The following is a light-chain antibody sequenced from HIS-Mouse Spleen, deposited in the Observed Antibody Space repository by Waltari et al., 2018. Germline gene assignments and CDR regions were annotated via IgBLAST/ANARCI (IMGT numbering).Light chain of an antibody. CDR3: CSYAGSSTWV. CDR1: SSDVGSYNL. V-gene: IGLV2-23*01. CDR2: GGS. Sequence: QSALTQPASVSGSPGQSITISCTGTSSDVGSYNLFSWYQQHPGKAPKRGVYGGSKRPSGGSNRFFGSKSGNTASLTISGLQAEDEADYYCCSYAGSSTWVFGGGTKLTVL. J-gene: IGLJ3*02.